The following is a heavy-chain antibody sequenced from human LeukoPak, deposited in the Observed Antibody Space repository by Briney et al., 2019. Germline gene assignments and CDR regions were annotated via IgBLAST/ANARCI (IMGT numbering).Heavy chain of an antibody. CDR1: GFTFTTRSA. CDR3: AAPYSSTWFDY. V-gene: IGHV1-58*01. D-gene: IGHD6-13*01. J-gene: IGHJ4*02. Sequence: ASVKVSCKASGFTFTTRSAVQWVRQARGQRLEWIGWIVVGSDNTNYAQKFQERVTITRDMSTSTAYMELSSLRSEDTAVYYCAAPYSSTWFDYWGQGTLATVSS. CDR2: IVVGSDNT.